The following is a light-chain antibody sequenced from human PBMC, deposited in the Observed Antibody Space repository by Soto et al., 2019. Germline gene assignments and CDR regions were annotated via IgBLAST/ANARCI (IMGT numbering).Light chain of an antibody. Sequence: EIVLTQSPATLSVSPGERATLSCRASQSVNSYLAWYQQKPGQAPRLLIFGASTRATGIPARFSGSGSGTDFTLTISSLQAEDVAVYYCQQYYSTPFTFGQGTKVDIK. CDR2: GAS. V-gene: IGKV3-15*01. CDR3: QQYYSTPFT. CDR1: QSVNSY. J-gene: IGKJ1*01.